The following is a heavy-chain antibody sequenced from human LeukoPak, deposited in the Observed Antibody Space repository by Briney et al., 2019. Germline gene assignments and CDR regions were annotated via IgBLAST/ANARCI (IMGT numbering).Heavy chain of an antibody. CDR1: GGSISSYY. V-gene: IGHV4-59*12. CDR2: IYYSGST. D-gene: IGHD1-26*01. Sequence: SETLSLTCTVSGGSISSYYWSWIRQPPGKGLECIGYIYYSGSTNYNPSLKSRVTMSGDTSKNQFYLNLRSVTAADTAVYYCARDLGSNYVYFDYWGQGSLVTVSS. CDR3: ARDLGSNYVYFDY. J-gene: IGHJ4*02.